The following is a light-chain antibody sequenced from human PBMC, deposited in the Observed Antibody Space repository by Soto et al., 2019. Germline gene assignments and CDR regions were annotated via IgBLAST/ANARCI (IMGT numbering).Light chain of an antibody. V-gene: IGKV3-11*01. Sequence: EIGWPQPPATLSLAPGERATLACRASQSVSSYLAWYQQKPGQAPGLLIYDASNRATGIPARFSGSGSGTDFTLTISSLEPEDFAVYYCQQRSNWPPWTFGQGTKVDI. CDR1: QSVSSY. CDR3: QQRSNWPPWT. CDR2: DAS. J-gene: IGKJ1*01.